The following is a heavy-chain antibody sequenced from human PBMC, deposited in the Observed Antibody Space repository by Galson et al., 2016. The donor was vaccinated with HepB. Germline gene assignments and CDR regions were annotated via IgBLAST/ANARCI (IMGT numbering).Heavy chain of an antibody. CDR2: VYYDGSPK. CDR3: ASLPHGYNTDAVDI. Sequence: SLRLSCAASGFTFSQNAMHWVRQAPGKGLEWVAVVYYDGSPKFYADSVKGRFTISRDNSKNTLYLQMNSLRAEDTAVYYCASLPHGYNTDAVDIWGQGTMVTVSS. V-gene: IGHV3-33*01. J-gene: IGHJ3*02. CDR1: GFTFSQNA. D-gene: IGHD5-24*01.